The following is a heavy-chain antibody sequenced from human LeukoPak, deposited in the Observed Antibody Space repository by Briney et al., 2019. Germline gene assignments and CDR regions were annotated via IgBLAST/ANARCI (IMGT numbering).Heavy chain of an antibody. J-gene: IGHJ4*02. D-gene: IGHD3-22*01. V-gene: IGHV1-46*01. CDR1: GYTFTSYY. Sequence: ASVKVSCKASGYTFTSYYMHWVRQAPGQGLEWMGIINPSGGSTSYAQKFQGRVTMTRDMSTSTVYMELSSLRSEDTAVYYCARDSEKYYYDSSGYYDYGGQGTLVTVSS. CDR3: ARDSEKYYYDSSGYYDY. CDR2: INPSGGST.